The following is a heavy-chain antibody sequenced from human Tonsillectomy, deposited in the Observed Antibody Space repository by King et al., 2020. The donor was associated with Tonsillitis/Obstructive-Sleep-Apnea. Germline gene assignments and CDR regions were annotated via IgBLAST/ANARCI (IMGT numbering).Heavy chain of an antibody. D-gene: IGHD2-15*01. CDR2: IKSKTDGGTT. J-gene: IGHJ4*01. V-gene: IGHV3-15*01. Sequence: VQLVESGGGLLKPGGSLRLSCVVSGFTFSNAWMSWVRQAPGKGLEWVGRIKSKTDGGTTDYAAPVKGRFTISRDDSKNTLYLQMNSLKTEGTAMYYATGRNQFDYWGHGTLVTVSS. CDR1: GFTFSNAW. CDR3: TGRNQFDY.